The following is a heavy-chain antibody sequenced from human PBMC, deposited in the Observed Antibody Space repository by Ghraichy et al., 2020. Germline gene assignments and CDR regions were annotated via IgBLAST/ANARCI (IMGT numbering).Heavy chain of an antibody. V-gene: IGHV3-33*06. CDR1: GFTFSSYG. D-gene: IGHD6-13*01. CDR3: AKERPGIAAAGTLDY. J-gene: IGHJ4*02. Sequence: SLRLSCAASGFTFSSYGMHWVRQAPGKGLEWVAVIWYDGSNKYYADSVKGRFTISRDNSKNTLYLQMNSLRAEDTAVYYCAKERPGIAAAGTLDYWGQGTLVTVSS. CDR2: IWYDGSNK.